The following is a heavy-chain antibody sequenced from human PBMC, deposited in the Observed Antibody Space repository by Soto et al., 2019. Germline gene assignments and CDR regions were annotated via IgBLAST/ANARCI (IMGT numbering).Heavy chain of an antibody. CDR1: GYTFTSYA. D-gene: IGHD3-22*01. Sequence: QVQLVQSGAEVKKPGASVKVSCKASGYTFTSYAMHWVRQAPGQRLEWMGWINAGNGNTKYSQKFQGRVTITRDTSASTAYMELSSLRSEDTAVYYCARETLTPITMIVVVIEGGTESGFDYWGQGTLVTVSS. CDR2: INAGNGNT. CDR3: ARETLTPITMIVVVIEGGTESGFDY. V-gene: IGHV1-3*01. J-gene: IGHJ4*02.